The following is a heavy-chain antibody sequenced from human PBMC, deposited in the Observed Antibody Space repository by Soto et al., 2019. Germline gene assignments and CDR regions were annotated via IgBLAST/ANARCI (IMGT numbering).Heavy chain of an antibody. J-gene: IGHJ5*02. V-gene: IGHV4-30-2*01. CDR2: IYHVGST. CDR3: AREGNWFDP. D-gene: IGHD3-10*01. CDR1: GASVTSGGYS. Sequence: PSETLSLTCTVSGASVTSGGYSWAWLRQPPGGGLEWIGYIYHVGSTYYNPSLKSRASIAINTSVNQFSLKIYSVTAADTAIYYCAREGNWFDPWGPGTLVTVSS.